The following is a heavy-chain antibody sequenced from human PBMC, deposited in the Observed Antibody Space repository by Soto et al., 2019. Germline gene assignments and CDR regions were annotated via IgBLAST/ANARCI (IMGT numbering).Heavy chain of an antibody. CDR2: ISGSGGST. V-gene: IGHV3-23*01. CDR3: ASQKIRFSWFDP. J-gene: IGHJ5*02. CDR1: GFTFSSYA. Sequence: VQLLESGGGLVQPGGSLRLSCAASGFTFSSYAMSWVRQAPGKGLEWVSAISGSGGSTYYADSVKGRFTISRDNSKNTLYLQMNSLRAEDTAVYYCASQKIRFSWFDPWGQGTLVTVSS. D-gene: IGHD3-16*01.